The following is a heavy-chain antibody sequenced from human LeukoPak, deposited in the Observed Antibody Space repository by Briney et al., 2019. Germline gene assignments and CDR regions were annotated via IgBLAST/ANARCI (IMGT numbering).Heavy chain of an antibody. J-gene: IGHJ4*02. V-gene: IGHV4-39*07. Sequence: SETVSLTCTVSSGSISSSSYLWRSIRQAPGRGREWNGYIYCSESTNKIPSRKSRVTKTLDTSKNQFSLKLSSVTAADTAVYCCARAIRDSGLGLWGQGTLVTVSS. CDR2: IYCSEST. D-gene: IGHD3-22*01. CDR1: SGSISSSSYL. CDR3: ARAIRDSGLGL.